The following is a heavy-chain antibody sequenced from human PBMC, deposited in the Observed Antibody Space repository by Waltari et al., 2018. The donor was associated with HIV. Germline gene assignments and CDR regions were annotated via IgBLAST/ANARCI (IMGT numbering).Heavy chain of an antibody. CDR1: GGSISSSNW. D-gene: IGHD4-17*01. CDR3: ARSPPLGGDYRYFQH. Sequence: QVQLQESGPGLVKPSGTLSLTCAVSGGSISSSNWWSWVRQPPGKGLEGIGEIYHSGSTNYNPSLKSRVTISVDKSKNQFSLKLSSVTAADTAVYYCARSPPLGGDYRYFQHWGQGTLVTVSS. J-gene: IGHJ1*01. CDR2: IYHSGST. V-gene: IGHV4-4*02.